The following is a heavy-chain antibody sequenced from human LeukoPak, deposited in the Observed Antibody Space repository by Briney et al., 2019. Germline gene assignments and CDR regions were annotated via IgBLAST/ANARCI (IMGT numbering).Heavy chain of an antibody. CDR3: ARCGYDSRLWYYYYMDV. J-gene: IGHJ6*03. CDR1: GFTFSDYY. CDR2: ISSSGSTI. D-gene: IGHD3-22*01. V-gene: IGHV3-11*04. Sequence: GGSLRLSCAAPGFTFSDYYMSWIRQAPGKGLEWVSYISSSGSTIYYADSVKGRFTISRDNAKNSLYLQMNSLRAEDTAVYYCARCGYDSRLWYYYYMDVWGKGTTVTVSS.